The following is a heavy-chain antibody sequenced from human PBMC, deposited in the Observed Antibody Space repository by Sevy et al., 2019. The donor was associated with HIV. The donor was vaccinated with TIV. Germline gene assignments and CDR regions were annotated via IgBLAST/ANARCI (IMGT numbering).Heavy chain of an antibody. Sequence: GGSLRLSCAASGFTFSSYAMSWVRQAPGKGLEWVSAISGSGGSTYYAHSVKGRFTISRDNSKNTLYLQMNSLRAEDTAVYYCAKTNLGPSSGYFDYWGQGTLVTVSS. CDR2: ISGSGGST. CDR1: GFTFSSYA. V-gene: IGHV3-23*01. D-gene: IGHD3-3*01. J-gene: IGHJ4*02. CDR3: AKTNLGPSSGYFDY.